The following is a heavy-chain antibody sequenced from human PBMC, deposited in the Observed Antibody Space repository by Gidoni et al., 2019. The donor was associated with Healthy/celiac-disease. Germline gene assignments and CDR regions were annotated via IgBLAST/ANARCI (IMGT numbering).Heavy chain of an antibody. V-gene: IGHV3-33*08. D-gene: IGHD2-2*02. CDR1: GFTFSSYG. CDR3: ASGYCSSTSRYNFDY. J-gene: IGHJ4*02. CDR2: IWYDGSNK. Sequence: QVQLVESGGGVVQPGRSLRLSCAASGFTFSSYGMHWVRQAPGKGLECVAVIWYDGSNKYYADSVKGRFTISRDNSKNTLYLQMNSLRAEDTAVYYCASGYCSSTSRYNFDYWGQGTLVTVSS.